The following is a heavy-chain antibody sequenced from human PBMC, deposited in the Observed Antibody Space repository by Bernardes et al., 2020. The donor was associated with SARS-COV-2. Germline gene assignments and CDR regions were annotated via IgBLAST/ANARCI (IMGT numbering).Heavy chain of an antibody. CDR1: GSILSDYW. V-gene: IGHV3-74*03. Sequence: GGSLTPSCDASGSILSDYWMHWVRQVPGKGLVWVSRIIDDGTTTTYADSVRGRFTVSRDKAKNTLYLQMNNLRVEDAAVYYCGKRAVTGSRWYFDLWGRGTLVTVSS. CDR2: IIDDGTTT. D-gene: IGHD6-19*01. CDR3: GKRAVTGSRWYFDL. J-gene: IGHJ2*01.